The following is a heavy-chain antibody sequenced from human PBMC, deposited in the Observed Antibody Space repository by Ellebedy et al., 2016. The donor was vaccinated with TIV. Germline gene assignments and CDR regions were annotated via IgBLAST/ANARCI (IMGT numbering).Heavy chain of an antibody. V-gene: IGHV3-74*01. J-gene: IGHJ4*02. D-gene: IGHD2-2*01. CDR1: GFTFSSYW. Sequence: GESLKISXAASGFTFSSYWMHWVRQAPGKGLVWVSRINSDGSSTSYADSVKGRFTISRDNAKNTLFLQMNSLRAEDTAVYYCARASSTSCTHWGQGTLVTVSS. CDR3: ARASSTSCTH. CDR2: INSDGSST.